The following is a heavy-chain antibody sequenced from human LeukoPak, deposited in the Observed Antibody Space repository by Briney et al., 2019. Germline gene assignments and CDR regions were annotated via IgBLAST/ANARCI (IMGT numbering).Heavy chain of an antibody. CDR1: GGSFSGYY. D-gene: IGHD3-3*01. Sequence: SETLSLTCAVYGGSFSGYYWSWIRQPPGKGLEWIGYIYYSGSTNYNPSLKSRVTISVDTSKNQFSLKLSSVTAADTAVYYCARVGRTRGYDFWSGLIYGMDVWGQGTTVTVSS. V-gene: IGHV4-59*01. J-gene: IGHJ6*02. CDR3: ARVGRTRGYDFWSGLIYGMDV. CDR2: IYYSGST.